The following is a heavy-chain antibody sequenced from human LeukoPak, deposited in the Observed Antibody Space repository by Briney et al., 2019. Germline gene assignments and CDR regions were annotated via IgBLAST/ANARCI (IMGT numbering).Heavy chain of an antibody. CDR3: ARDQYDYVWGSYRPYFDY. CDR1: GYTFTSYG. Sequence: ASVKVSCKASGYTFTSYGISWVRQAPGQGLEWMGSISPYNGNKNYAERLKGRVIMTTDTSTRTAYMALRSLRSDDTAVFYCARDQYDYVWGSYRPYFDYWGQGTLVTVSS. J-gene: IGHJ4*02. CDR2: ISPYNGNK. D-gene: IGHD3-16*02. V-gene: IGHV1-18*04.